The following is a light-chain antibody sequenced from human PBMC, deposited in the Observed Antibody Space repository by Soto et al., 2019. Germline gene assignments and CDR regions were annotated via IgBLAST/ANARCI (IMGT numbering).Light chain of an antibody. CDR1: QGISSA. V-gene: IGKV1-13*02. CDR3: QQFNSYPQEYT. CDR2: DAS. J-gene: IGKJ2*01. Sequence: AIPLTQSPSSLSASVGDRVTITCRASQGISSALAWYQQKPGKAPKLLIYDASSLESGVPSRFSGSGSGTDFTLTISSLQPEDFATYDCQQFNSYPQEYTFGQGTKLEIK.